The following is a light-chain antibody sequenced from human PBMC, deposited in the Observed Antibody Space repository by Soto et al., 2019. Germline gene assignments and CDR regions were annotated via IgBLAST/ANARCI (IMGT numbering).Light chain of an antibody. V-gene: IGLV2-8*01. CDR2: EVS. CDR3: SSYAGSNILV. J-gene: IGLJ3*02. CDR1: SSDVGDFNY. Sequence: QSAPTQPPSASGSPGQSVTISCTGTSSDVGDFNYVSWYQQHPGKAPKLMIYEVSKRPSGVPDRFSGSKSGNTASLTVSVLQAGDEAVYYCSSYAGSNILVFGGGTQLTVL.